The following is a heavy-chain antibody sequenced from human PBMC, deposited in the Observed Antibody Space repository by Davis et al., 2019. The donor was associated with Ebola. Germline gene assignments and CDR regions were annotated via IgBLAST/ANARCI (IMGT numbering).Heavy chain of an antibody. D-gene: IGHD3-16*02. CDR1: GGSISSGGYS. V-gene: IGHV4-30-2*01. Sequence: SETLSLTCAVSGGSISSGGYSWSWIRQPPGKGLEWIGYIYHSGSTYYNPSLKSRVTISVDTSKNQFSLKLSSVTAADTAVYYCARGGLHLGELSLSYYFDYWGQGTLVTVSS. J-gene: IGHJ4*02. CDR3: ARGGLHLGELSLSYYFDY. CDR2: IYHSGST.